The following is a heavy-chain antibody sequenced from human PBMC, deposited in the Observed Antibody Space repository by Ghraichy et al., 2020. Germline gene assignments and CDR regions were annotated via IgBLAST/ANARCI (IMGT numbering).Heavy chain of an antibody. V-gene: IGHV1-46*01. J-gene: IGHJ5*02. Sequence: ASVKVSCKASGYTFTSYYMHWVRQAPGQGLEWMGIINPSGGSTSYAQKFQGRVTMTRDTSTSTVYMELSSLRSEDTAVYYCARDHTILGKRNRFDPWGQGTLVTVSS. CDR2: INPSGGST. CDR1: GYTFTSYY. CDR3: ARDHTILGKRNRFDP. D-gene: IGHD3-3*01.